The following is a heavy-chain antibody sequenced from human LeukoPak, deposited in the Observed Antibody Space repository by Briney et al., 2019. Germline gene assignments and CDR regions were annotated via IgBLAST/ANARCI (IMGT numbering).Heavy chain of an antibody. Sequence: PWGSLRLSCAASGFTFSSYWMHWVRQAPGKGLVWVSRINSDGSSTSYADSVKGRFTISRDNAKNSLYLQMNSLRAEDTALYYCAKGDIVAVFDYWGQGTLVTVSS. CDR3: AKGDIVAVFDY. J-gene: IGHJ4*02. CDR1: GFTFSSYW. CDR2: INSDGSST. D-gene: IGHD5-12*01. V-gene: IGHV3-74*01.